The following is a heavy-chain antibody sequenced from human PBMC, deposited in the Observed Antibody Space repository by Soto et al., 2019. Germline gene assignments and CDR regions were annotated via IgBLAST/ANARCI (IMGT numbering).Heavy chain of an antibody. CDR1: GFTFSSYG. V-gene: IGHV3-30*18. CDR2: ISYDESNK. J-gene: IGHJ5*02. Sequence: QVQVVESGGGVVQPGRSLRLSCAASGFTFSSYGMHWVRQAPGKGLEWVAVISYDESNKYYADSVKGRFTISRDNFKNTVYLQMNNLRPEDTAVYYCAKAGGLRFLPFDPWGQGTLVIVSS. D-gene: IGHD3-3*01. CDR3: AKAGGLRFLPFDP.